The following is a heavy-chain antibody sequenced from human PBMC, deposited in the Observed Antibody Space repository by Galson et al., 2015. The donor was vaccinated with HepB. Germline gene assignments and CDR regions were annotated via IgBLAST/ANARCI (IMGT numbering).Heavy chain of an antibody. Sequence: SVKVSCKASGYTFTNYGISWVRQAPGQGLEWMGWISGDGGITVYAQKFQGRVTMTKDTSTTTAYMEVGSLRSDDTAVYYCARDRGLGDDLLSLYYYGLDVWGQGTTVSVSS. D-gene: IGHD5-12*01. CDR2: ISGDGGIT. V-gene: IGHV1-18*01. CDR3: ARDRGLGDDLLSLYYYGLDV. CDR1: GYTFTNYG. J-gene: IGHJ6*02.